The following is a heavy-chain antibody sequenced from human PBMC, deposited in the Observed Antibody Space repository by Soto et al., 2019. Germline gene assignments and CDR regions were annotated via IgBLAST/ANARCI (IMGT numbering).Heavy chain of an antibody. D-gene: IGHD1-20*01. CDR2: ISAYNGNT. J-gene: IGHJ6*02. CDR1: GYTFTSYG. CDR3: AREGAGYNWNDGWDYYYYGMDV. Sequence: QVQLVQSGAEVKKPGASVKVSCKASGYTFTSYGISWVRQAPGQGLEWMGWISAYNGNTNYAQKLQGRVTMTTDTSTSTGYMELRSLRSDDTAVYCCAREGAGYNWNDGWDYYYYGMDVWGQGTTVTVSS. V-gene: IGHV1-18*01.